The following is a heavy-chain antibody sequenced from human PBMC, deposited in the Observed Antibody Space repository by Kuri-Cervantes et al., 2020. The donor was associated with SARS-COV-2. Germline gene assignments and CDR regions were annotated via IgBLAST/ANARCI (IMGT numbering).Heavy chain of an antibody. D-gene: IGHD6-13*01. J-gene: IGHJ4*02. CDR1: GFTFSSYA. V-gene: IGHV3-30*04. CDR3: ARGGSSHSSSWFDYYFDY. CDR2: ISNDASNK. Sequence: GESLKISCAASGFTFSSYAMYWVRQAPGKGLEWVAFISNDASNKYYTDSVKGRFTISRDNSKNTLYLQMNSLRVEDTAVYYCARGGSSHSSSWFDYYFDYWGQGTLVTVSS.